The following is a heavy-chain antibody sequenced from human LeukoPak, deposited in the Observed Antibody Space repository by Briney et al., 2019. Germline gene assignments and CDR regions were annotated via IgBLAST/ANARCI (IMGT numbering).Heavy chain of an antibody. Sequence: SETLSLTCAVSGGSLSGSYCTWVRQSPGEGLEWIGEINHSGRTNYNPSLQSRVTISLDTTRSQFSLLLRSVTAADTAVYYCARDPCSSINCPLRFWGQGTLVTVSS. J-gene: IGHJ4*02. CDR1: GGSLSGSY. CDR2: INHSGRT. V-gene: IGHV4-34*01. D-gene: IGHD2-2*01. CDR3: ARDPCSSINCPLRF.